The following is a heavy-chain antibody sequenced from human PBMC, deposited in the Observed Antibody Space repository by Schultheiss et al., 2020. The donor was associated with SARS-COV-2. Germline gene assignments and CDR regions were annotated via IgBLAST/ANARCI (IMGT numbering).Heavy chain of an antibody. V-gene: IGHV1-69*01. CDR2: IIPIFGTA. CDR3: ARDRYDFWSGYVSYWYFDL. J-gene: IGHJ2*01. D-gene: IGHD3-3*01. CDR1: GGTFSSYA. Sequence: VKASCKASGGTFSSYAISWVRQAPGQGLEWMGGIIPIFGTANYAQKFQGRVTITADESTSTAYMELSSLRSEDTAVYYCARDRYDFWSGYVSYWYFDLWGRGTLVTVSS.